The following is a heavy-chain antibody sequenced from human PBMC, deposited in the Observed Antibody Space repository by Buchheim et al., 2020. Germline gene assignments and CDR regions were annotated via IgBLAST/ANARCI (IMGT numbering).Heavy chain of an antibody. CDR1: GYTFTGYY. D-gene: IGHD6-19*01. V-gene: IGHV1-2*02. CDR3: ARDVAEVVAGLLYYFDT. Sequence: QVQLVQSGAEVKKPGASVRVSCKASGYTFTGYYMHWVRQAPGQGLEWMGWIHPNSGDTKYAQNFQGRVTMTRDKSISTAYMELSRLRSDDTAVYYCARDVAEVVAGLLYYFDTWGQGTL. J-gene: IGHJ4*02. CDR2: IHPNSGDT.